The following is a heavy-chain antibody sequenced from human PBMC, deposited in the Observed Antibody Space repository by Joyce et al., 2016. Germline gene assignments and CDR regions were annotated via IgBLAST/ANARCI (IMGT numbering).Heavy chain of an antibody. CDR1: GFNFITYA. J-gene: IGHJ3*02. CDR3: ARGGQWLVREALDI. D-gene: IGHD6-19*01. CDR2: ISYDGSKK. Sequence: QVQLVAYGGGVVQPGRSLRLSCAASGFNFITYAITWVRQAPGKGLEWVAIISYDGSKKYYSDSVKGRFTISRDNSKNTLYLQMNSLRAEDTAVYYCARGGQWLVREALDIWGQGTMVTVSS. V-gene: IGHV3-30*04.